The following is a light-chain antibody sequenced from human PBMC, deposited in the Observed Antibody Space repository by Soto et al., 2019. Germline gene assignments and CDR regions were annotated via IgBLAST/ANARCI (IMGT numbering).Light chain of an antibody. V-gene: IGKV1-5*01. J-gene: IGKJ1*01. CDR3: QQYEKYWT. CDR2: DAS. Sequence: IQMTQSPSTLSASVGDRVTITCRASQSISSWLAWYQQKPGKAPKLLIYDASSLESGVPSRFSGSGSGTEFTLTISSLQPDDSATYYCQQYEKYWTFGQGTKVDIK. CDR1: QSISSW.